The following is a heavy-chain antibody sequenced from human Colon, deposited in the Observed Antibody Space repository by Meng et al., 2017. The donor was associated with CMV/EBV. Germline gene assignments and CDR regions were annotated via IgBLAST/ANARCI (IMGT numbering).Heavy chain of an antibody. J-gene: IGHJ6*02. CDR3: ARDSLIWFGDEDSKYHYYGMDV. Sequence: GESLKISCEASGFTFSDYYMTWIRQAPGKGLEWVSLIYSGGRTFYTDSVKGRFTISRDNSKNTVYLQMKSLRAEDSAVYYCARDSLIWFGDEDSKYHYYGMDVWGQGTTVTVSS. V-gene: IGHV3-53*01. D-gene: IGHD3-10*01. CDR1: GFTFSDYY. CDR2: IYSGGRT.